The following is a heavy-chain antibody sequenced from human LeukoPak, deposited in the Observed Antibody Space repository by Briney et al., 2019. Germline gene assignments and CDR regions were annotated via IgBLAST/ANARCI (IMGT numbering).Heavy chain of an antibody. J-gene: IGHJ3*02. D-gene: IGHD3-9*01. Sequence: GGSLRLSCAASGFTFSSYAMSWVRQAPGKGLEWVSAISGSGGSTYYADSVKGRFTISRDNPKNTLYLQMNSLRAEDTAVYYCAKVKGLYYDILTGYYRGDAFDIWGQGTMVTVSS. CDR2: ISGSGGST. V-gene: IGHV3-23*01. CDR1: GFTFSSYA. CDR3: AKVKGLYYDILTGYYRGDAFDI.